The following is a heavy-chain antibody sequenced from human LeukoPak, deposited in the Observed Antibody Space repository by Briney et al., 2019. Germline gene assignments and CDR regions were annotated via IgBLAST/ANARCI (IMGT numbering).Heavy chain of an antibody. D-gene: IGHD6-19*01. CDR2: ISGSGGNT. V-gene: IGHV3-23*01. CDR3: AKGTWLAYPYYFDF. Sequence: PGGSLRLSCAASGFTFSSYAMSWVRQAPGKGLEWVSAISGSGGNTYFADSVKGRFTISRDNSKNTLYLQMNSLRAEDTAVYYCAKGTWLAYPYYFDFWGQGNLVSVSS. J-gene: IGHJ4*02. CDR1: GFTFSSYA.